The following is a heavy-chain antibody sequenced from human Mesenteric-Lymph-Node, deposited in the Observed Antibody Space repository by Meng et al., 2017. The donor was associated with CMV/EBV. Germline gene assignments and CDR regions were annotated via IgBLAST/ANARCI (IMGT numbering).Heavy chain of an antibody. V-gene: IGHV2-5*02. CDR3: ARRLRSSNWYYFDY. CDR2: IYWDDDK. Sequence: FSGFSFSTSGVAVAWIRQPPGKALEWLALIYWDDDKRYSPSLKNRLTITEDTSKNQAVLTMTNMDPVDTATYYCARRLRSSNWYYFDYWGQGTLVTVSS. CDR1: GFSFSTSGVA. J-gene: IGHJ4*02. D-gene: IGHD6-13*01.